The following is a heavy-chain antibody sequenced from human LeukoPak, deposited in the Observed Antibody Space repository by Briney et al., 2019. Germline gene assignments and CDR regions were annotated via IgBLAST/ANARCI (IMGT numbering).Heavy chain of an antibody. Sequence: SETLSLTCTVSGGSISSSSYYWGWIRQPPGKGLEWIGNIYSSGSTYYNPSLKSRVTISVDTSKNQFSLELRSVTAADTAVYYCARHLGSSTWENTFDIWGQGTMVTVSS. V-gene: IGHV4-39*01. J-gene: IGHJ3*02. D-gene: IGHD6-13*01. CDR3: ARHLGSSTWENTFDI. CDR2: IYSSGST. CDR1: GGSISSSSYY.